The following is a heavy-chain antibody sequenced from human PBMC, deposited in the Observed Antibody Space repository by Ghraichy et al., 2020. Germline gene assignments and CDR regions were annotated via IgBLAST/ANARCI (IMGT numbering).Heavy chain of an antibody. CDR1: GFTFSSYA. J-gene: IGHJ3*02. CDR2: ISGSGGST. V-gene: IGHV3-23*01. Sequence: GESLNISCAASGFTFSSYAMSWVRQAPGKGLEWVSAISGSGGSTYYADSVKGRFTISRDNSKNTLYLQMNSLRAEDTAVYYCAKGVVGAVDAFDIWGQGTMVTVSS. D-gene: IGHD1-26*01. CDR3: AKGVVGAVDAFDI.